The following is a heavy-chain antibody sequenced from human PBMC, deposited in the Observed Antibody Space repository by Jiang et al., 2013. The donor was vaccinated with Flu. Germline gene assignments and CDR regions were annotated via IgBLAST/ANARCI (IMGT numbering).Heavy chain of an antibody. V-gene: IGHV1-69*06. CDR3: ARDRQWELLGDAFDI. CDR1: GDTFNNYA. Sequence: KKPGSSVKVSCKASGDTFNNYAVSWVRQAPGQGLEWMGGIIPSFRTAKYAQKFQGRVTITADKSTSTAYMELSSLRSDDTAVYYCARDRQWELLGDAFDIWGQGTMVTVSS. CDR2: IIPSFRTA. D-gene: IGHD1-26*01. J-gene: IGHJ3*02.